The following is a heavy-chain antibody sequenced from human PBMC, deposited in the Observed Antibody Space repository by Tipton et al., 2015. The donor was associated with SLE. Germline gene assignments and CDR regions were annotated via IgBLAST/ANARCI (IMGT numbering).Heavy chain of an antibody. CDR2: IYHSGDT. CDR3: ARVADRGAFDI. Sequence: TLSLTCTVSGGSISSSIDSYWAWIRQPPGKRLEWIGSIYHSGDTYYNPSLKSRVTLTVDTSKNQFSLKLRPVTAADTAVYFCARVADRGAFDIWGQGTMVTVSS. J-gene: IGHJ3*02. V-gene: IGHV4-39*07. D-gene: IGHD1-14*01. CDR1: GGSISSSIDSY.